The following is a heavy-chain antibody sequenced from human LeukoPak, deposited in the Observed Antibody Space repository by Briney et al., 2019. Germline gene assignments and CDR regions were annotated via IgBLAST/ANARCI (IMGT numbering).Heavy chain of an antibody. D-gene: IGHD3-22*01. CDR3: ARDRRAGQSGYWFDP. CDR2: IYYSGST. Sequence: PSETLSLTCTVSGGSISSYYWSWIRQPPGKGLEWLGYIYYSGSTYYNPSLESRVTISVDTSKNQFSLKLTSVTAADTAVYYCARDRRAGQSGYWFDPWGQGTLVTVSS. V-gene: IGHV4-59*01. CDR1: GGSISSYY. J-gene: IGHJ5*02.